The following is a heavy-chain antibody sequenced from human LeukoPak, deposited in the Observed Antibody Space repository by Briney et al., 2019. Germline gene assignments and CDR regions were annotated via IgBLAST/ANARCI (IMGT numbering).Heavy chain of an antibody. V-gene: IGHV4-34*01. J-gene: IGHJ3*02. Sequence: PSETLSLTCAVSGGSYSGYYWAWICQSPGKGLEWIGEIHYSGATSYSPSVKRRATIFADTSNNRFSLRLTSVTAADTAVYYCARGVLSVYYFDIWGQGSVVTVSS. CDR3: ARGVLSVYYFDI. CDR2: IHYSGAT. D-gene: IGHD3-10*01. CDR1: GGSYSGYY.